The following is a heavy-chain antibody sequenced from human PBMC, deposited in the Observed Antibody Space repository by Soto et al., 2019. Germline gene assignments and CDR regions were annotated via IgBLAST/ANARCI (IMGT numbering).Heavy chain of an antibody. D-gene: IGHD2-2*02. CDR2: ISSSSSTI. Sequence: EVQVVESGGGLVQPGGSLRLSCAASGFTFSSYSMNWVRQAPGKGLEWVSYISSSSSTIFYADSVKGRFTISRDNAKNSLYLQIDSITPEDTSLYYCARYIDGGGQGTLVTVSS. CDR1: GFTFSSYS. J-gene: IGHJ4*02. V-gene: IGHV3-48*01. CDR3: ARYIDG.